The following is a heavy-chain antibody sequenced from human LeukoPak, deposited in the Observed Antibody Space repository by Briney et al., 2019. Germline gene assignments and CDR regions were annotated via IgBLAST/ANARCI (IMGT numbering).Heavy chain of an antibody. V-gene: IGHV4-4*07. CDR2: IYTSGST. CDR1: GGSISSYY. J-gene: IGHJ4*02. Sequence: PSETLSLTCTVSGGSISSYYWSWIRQPAGKGLEWIGRIYTSGSTNYNPSLKSRVTMSVDTSKNQFSLKLSSVTAADTAVYYCARAPAYYDSSGYPPPHDYWGQGTLVTVSS. D-gene: IGHD3-22*01. CDR3: ARAPAYYDSSGYPPPHDY.